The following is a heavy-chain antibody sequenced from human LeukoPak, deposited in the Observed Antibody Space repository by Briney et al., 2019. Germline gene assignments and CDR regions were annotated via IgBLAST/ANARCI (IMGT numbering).Heavy chain of an antibody. J-gene: IGHJ4*02. CDR1: GITFSNYD. Sequence: GGSLRLSCAASGITFSNYDMSWVRQAPGKGLEWVSAISGSGGSTYYADSVKGRFTLSRDNSKNTLYLQMNSLRAEDTAVYYGAGGGGGGCSSTSCSNLFDYWGQGTLVTVSS. V-gene: IGHV3-23*01. D-gene: IGHD2-2*01. CDR3: AGGGGGGCSSTSCSNLFDY. CDR2: ISGSGGST.